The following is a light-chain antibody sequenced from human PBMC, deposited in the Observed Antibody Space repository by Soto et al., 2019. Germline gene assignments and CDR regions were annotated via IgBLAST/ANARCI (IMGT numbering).Light chain of an antibody. CDR2: LGS. V-gene: IGKV2-28*01. J-gene: IGKJ1*01. CDR1: QSLLHSNGYND. CDR3: MQALQTPWT. Sequence: DIVMTQSPLSLPVTPGEQASISCRSSQSLLHSNGYNDLDWYLQKPGQSPQLLLDLGSNRASGVPDRFSGSGSGTDFNLKISRVEAEDVGVYYCMQALQTPWTFGQGTKVEIK.